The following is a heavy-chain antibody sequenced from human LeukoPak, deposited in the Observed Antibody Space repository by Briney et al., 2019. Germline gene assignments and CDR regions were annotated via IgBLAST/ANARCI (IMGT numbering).Heavy chain of an antibody. CDR3: AKWDPIMLADRGSSGID. V-gene: IGHV3-23*01. CDR1: GFTFSNYA. CDR2: ISGRGSSA. Sequence: PGGSLRPSCAASGFTFSNYALSWVRQAPGKGLEWVSAISGRGSSAYYANSVKGRFTISRDNSKNAVFLQMNSLRVEDTAVYYCAKWDPIMLADRGSSGIDWGQGTLVVVSS. D-gene: IGHD6-6*01. J-gene: IGHJ4*02.